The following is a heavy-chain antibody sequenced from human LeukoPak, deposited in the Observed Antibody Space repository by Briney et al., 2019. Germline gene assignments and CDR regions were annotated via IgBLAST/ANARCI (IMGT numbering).Heavy chain of an antibody. Sequence: SETLSLTCTVSGGSISSGSYYWSWIRQPAGKGLEWIGRIYTSGSNNSNPSLKSRVTIPENTSKNQFSLKLSSVTAADTAVYYCARAIVVPAAMYYYYYYYMDVWGKGTTVTISS. J-gene: IGHJ6*03. CDR1: GGSISSGSYY. V-gene: IGHV4-61*02. D-gene: IGHD2-2*01. CDR3: ARAIVVPAAMYYYYYYYMDV. CDR2: IYTSGSN.